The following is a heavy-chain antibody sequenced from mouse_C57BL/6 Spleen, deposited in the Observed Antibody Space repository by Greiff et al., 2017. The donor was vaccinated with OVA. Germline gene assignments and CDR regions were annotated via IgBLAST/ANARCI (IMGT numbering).Heavy chain of an antibody. CDR3: AREEDYCLDY. J-gene: IGHJ2*01. CDR2: ISSGGSYT. Sequence: EVQLVESGGDLVKPGGSLKLSCAASGFTFSSYGMSWVRQTPDKRLEWVATISSGGSYTYYPDSVKGRFTISRDNAKNTLYLQMSSLKSEDTAMYYCAREEDYCLDYWGQGTTLTVSS. CDR1: GFTFSSYG. D-gene: IGHD2-13*01. V-gene: IGHV5-6*01.